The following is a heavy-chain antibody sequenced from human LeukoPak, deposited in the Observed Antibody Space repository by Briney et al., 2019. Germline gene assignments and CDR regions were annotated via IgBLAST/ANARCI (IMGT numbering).Heavy chain of an antibody. J-gene: IGHJ4*02. CDR2: ISTYNGNT. V-gene: IGHV1-18*01. CDR1: GYTFTSYG. D-gene: IGHD6-19*01. Sequence: ASVKVSCKASGYTFTSYGITWVRQAPGQGLEWMGWISTYNGNTNYAQKFQGRATMTRDTSISTAYMELSRLRSDDTAVYYCARDSSAYYWGQGILVTVSS. CDR3: ARDSSAYY.